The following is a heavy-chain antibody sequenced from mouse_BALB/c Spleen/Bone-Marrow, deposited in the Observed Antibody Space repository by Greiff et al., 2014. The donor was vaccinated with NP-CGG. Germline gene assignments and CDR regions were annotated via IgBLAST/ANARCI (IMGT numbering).Heavy chain of an antibody. CDR2: IDPYNGGT. CDR1: GYAFTSYN. V-gene: IGHV1S135*01. J-gene: IGHJ4*01. CDR3: ARRCYYYGSGDAMDY. Sequence: EVKLMESGPELVKPGASVKVSCKASGYAFTSYNMYWVKQSHGRSLEWIGYIDPYNGGTSYNQKFKGKATLTVDKSSSTAYMHLNSLTSEDSAVYYCARRCYYYGSGDAMDYWGQGTSVTVSS. D-gene: IGHD1-1*01.